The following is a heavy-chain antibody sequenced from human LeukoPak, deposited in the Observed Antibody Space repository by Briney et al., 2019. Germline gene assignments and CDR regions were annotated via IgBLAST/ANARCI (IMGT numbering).Heavy chain of an antibody. J-gene: IGHJ4*02. D-gene: IGHD1-26*01. Sequence: SETLSLTCTVSGGSISSSSYYWGWIRQPPGKGLEWIGSIYYSGSTYYNPSLKSRVTISVDTSKNQFSLKLSSVTAADTAVYYCARDQSGYDYWGQGTLVTVSS. V-gene: IGHV4-39*07. CDR1: GGSISSSSYY. CDR3: ARDQSGYDY. CDR2: IYYSGST.